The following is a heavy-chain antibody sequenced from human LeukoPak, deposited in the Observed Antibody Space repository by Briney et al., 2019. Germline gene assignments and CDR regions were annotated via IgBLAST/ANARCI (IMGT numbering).Heavy chain of an antibody. CDR1: GGSFSGYY. J-gene: IGHJ4*02. D-gene: IGHD3-16*01. Sequence: PSETLSLTCAVYGGSFSGYYWSWLRQPPGKGLEWLGEINHSGSTNYNPSLKGRVTISVETSKTQFSLKLSSVTAADTAVYYCARQAGGVWGQGTLVTVSS. V-gene: IGHV4-34*01. CDR2: INHSGST. CDR3: ARQAGGV.